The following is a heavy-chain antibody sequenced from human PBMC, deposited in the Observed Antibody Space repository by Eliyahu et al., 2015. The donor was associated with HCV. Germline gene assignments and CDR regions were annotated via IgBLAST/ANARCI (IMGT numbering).Heavy chain of an antibody. CDR2: IRSKAYGGTT. D-gene: IGHD3-9*01. J-gene: IGHJ4*01. Sequence: EVQLVESGGGLVQPGRSLRLSXTASGFTFGDYAMSWVRQAPGKGLEWVGFIRSKAYGGTTEYAASVKGRFTISRDDSKSIAYLQMNSLKTEDTAVYYCTRAARYFDWPDPDYWGQGTLVTVSS. CDR3: TRAARYFDWPDPDY. CDR1: GFTFGDYA. V-gene: IGHV3-49*04.